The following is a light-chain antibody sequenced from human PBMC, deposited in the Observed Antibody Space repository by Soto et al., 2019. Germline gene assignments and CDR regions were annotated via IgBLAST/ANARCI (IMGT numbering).Light chain of an antibody. J-gene: IGLJ3*02. CDR1: SSNIGSNA. CDR3: AAWDDSLNGPV. Sequence: QLVLTQPPSASGTPGQRVTMSCSGGSSNIGSNAVDWYQQLPGTAPSLLIYSNDERPSGVPDRFSGSKSGTSASLAISGLQSDDEGDYYCAAWDDSLNGPVFGGGTKLTVL. V-gene: IGLV1-44*01. CDR2: SND.